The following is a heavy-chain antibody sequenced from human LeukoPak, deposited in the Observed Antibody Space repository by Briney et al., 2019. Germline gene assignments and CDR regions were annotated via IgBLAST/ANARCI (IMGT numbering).Heavy chain of an antibody. CDR1: GGSFSGYY. Sequence: SETLSLTCAVYGGSFSGYYWSWIRQPPGKGLEWIGEINHSGSTNYNPSLKSRVTISVDTSKNQFSLKLSSVTAADTAVYYCARFRITGTTRAFDIWGQGTMVTVSS. CDR3: ARFRITGTTRAFDI. J-gene: IGHJ3*02. V-gene: IGHV4-34*01. D-gene: IGHD1-20*01. CDR2: INHSGST.